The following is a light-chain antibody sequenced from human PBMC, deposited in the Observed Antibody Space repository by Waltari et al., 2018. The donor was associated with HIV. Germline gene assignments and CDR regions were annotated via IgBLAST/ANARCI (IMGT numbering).Light chain of an antibody. CDR3: CSYAGDSNYV. Sequence: QSALTQPASVSGSLGQSISISCSGSSSDLGLYNLVSWYQVSPGKGPKLIIHEVNKRPSGVSCRFSGSKSGKTASMTITGLQTEDDADYYCCSYAGDSNYVFGTGTKVTVL. CDR2: EVN. J-gene: IGLJ1*01. CDR1: SSDLGLYNL. V-gene: IGLV2-23*02.